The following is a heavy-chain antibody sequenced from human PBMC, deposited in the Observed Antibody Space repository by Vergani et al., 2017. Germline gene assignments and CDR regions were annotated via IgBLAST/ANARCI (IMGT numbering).Heavy chain of an antibody. D-gene: IGHD5-24*01. Sequence: QVQLQESGPGLVKPSQTLSLTCTVSGRSISSGGYYWSWIRQHPGKGLEWIGYIYYSGSTYYNPSLKSRVTISVDTSKNQFSLKLSSVTAADTAVYYCARMATISWAFDYWGQGTLVTVSS. CDR1: GRSISSGGYY. CDR2: IYYSGST. J-gene: IGHJ4*02. V-gene: IGHV4-31*03. CDR3: ARMATISWAFDY.